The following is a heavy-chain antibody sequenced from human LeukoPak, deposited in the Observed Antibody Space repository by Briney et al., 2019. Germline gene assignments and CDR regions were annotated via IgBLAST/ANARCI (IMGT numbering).Heavy chain of an antibody. Sequence: PVGSLRLSCAASGFTFSGYAMSWVRQAPGKGLWWVSAISGIGGSTYYADSVKGRFTISRDNSKNTLYLQMNSLRAEDTAVYYCAKEGGYYDILTGYYSPGYFDYWGQGTLVTVSS. CDR3: AKEGGYYDILTGYYSPGYFDY. D-gene: IGHD3-9*01. CDR1: GFTFSGYA. CDR2: ISGIGGST. J-gene: IGHJ4*02. V-gene: IGHV3-23*01.